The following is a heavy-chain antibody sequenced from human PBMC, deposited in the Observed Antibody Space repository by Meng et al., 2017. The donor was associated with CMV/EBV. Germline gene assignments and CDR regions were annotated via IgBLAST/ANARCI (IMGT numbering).Heavy chain of an antibody. CDR2: IIPIFGTA. Sequence: VQLVQSGAEVNKPGSSVKVSCKASGGTFSSYAISWVRQAPGQRLEWMGGIIPIFGTANYAQKFQGRVTITADESTSTAYMELSSLRSEDTAVYYCARAGDYGGRGYFDYWGQGTLVTVSS. CDR1: GGTFSSYA. V-gene: IGHV1-69*12. J-gene: IGHJ4*02. CDR3: ARAGDYGGRGYFDY. D-gene: IGHD4-23*01.